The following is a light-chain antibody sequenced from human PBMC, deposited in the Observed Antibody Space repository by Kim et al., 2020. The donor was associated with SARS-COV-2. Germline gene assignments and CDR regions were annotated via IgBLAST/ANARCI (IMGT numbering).Light chain of an antibody. CDR1: QTMTNY. V-gene: IGKV1-39*01. J-gene: IGKJ2*03. CDR3: QQSYSYPYS. Sequence: ASVGDRVTITCRASQTMTNYLNWYQQKPGKAPRLLIYSVSKLQTGVPSRFSGGGSGTEFTLTISGLQPEDFTTYFCQQSYSYPYSFGQGTKLEI. CDR2: SVS.